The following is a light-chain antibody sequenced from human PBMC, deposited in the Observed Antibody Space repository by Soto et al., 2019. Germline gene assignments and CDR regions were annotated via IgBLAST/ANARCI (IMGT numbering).Light chain of an antibody. CDR2: DAS. CDR3: QQSKTFPLT. J-gene: IGKJ4*01. V-gene: IGKV1-5*01. Sequence: DIQMTQSPSTLSASVGDRVTITCRASQSISSWLAWYQQKPGKAPKVLIYDASSLESGVPSRFSGRGSGTDFSLTISNLQPEDFATYFCQQSKTFPLTFGGGTKVDIK. CDR1: QSISSW.